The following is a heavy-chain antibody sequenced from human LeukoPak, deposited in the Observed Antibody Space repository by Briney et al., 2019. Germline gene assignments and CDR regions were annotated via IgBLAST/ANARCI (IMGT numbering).Heavy chain of an antibody. Sequence: ASVKVSCKASGFTLTSFDINWVRQVPGQGLEWMGWMNPKSGNSESTRNFQGRVTMTRDTSIDTAFLELSSLTSDDTAVYYCARGRRAVRGVIPFNYDMDVWGQGTTVTVSS. D-gene: IGHD3-10*01. V-gene: IGHV1-8*01. CDR1: GFTLTSFD. J-gene: IGHJ6*03. CDR2: MNPKSGNS. CDR3: ARGRRAVRGVIPFNYDMDV.